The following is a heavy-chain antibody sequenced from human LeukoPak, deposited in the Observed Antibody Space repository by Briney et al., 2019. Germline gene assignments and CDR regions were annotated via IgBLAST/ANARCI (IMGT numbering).Heavy chain of an antibody. V-gene: IGHV3-48*01. CDR1: GFTFSSYS. CDR2: ICSSSSTI. CDR3: ARGGANYSDISAYGYFDL. D-gene: IGHD3-22*01. J-gene: IGHJ2*01. Sequence: PGGSLRLSCAASGFTFSSYSMNWVRQAPGKGLEWVSYICSSSSTIYYADSVKGRFTISRENAKNSLYLQMNSLRAGDTAVYYCARGGANYSDISAYGYFDLWRRGTLVTVSS.